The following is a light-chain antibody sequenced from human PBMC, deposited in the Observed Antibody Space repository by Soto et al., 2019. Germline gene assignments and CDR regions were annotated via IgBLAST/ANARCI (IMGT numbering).Light chain of an antibody. CDR2: DAS. CDR3: QQYDTYSRT. J-gene: IGKJ1*01. Sequence: DIQMTQSPSTLSASVGARVTITCRASQSFSGTLAWYQQKPGKAPKLLIYDASSLERGVPSRFSGSGSGTEFTLTISSLQPDDFATYYCQQYDTYSRTFGQGTKVEIK. CDR1: QSFSGT. V-gene: IGKV1-5*01.